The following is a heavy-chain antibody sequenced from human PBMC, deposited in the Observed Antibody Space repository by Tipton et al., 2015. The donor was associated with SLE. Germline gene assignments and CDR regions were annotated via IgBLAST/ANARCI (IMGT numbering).Heavy chain of an antibody. CDR2: IYSGGSST. CDR1: GFTFSSYA. Sequence: SLRLSCAASGFTFSSYAMSWVRQAPGKGLEWVSVIYSGGSSTDYADSVKGRFTISRDNSKNTLYLQMNSLRAEDTAMYYCASHLVGADWFDPWGQGTLVTVSS. CDR3: ASHLVGADWFDP. J-gene: IGHJ5*02. D-gene: IGHD1-26*01. V-gene: IGHV3-23*03.